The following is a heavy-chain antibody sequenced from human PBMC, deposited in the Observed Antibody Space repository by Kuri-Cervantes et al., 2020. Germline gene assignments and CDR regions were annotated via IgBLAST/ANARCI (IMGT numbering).Heavy chain of an antibody. D-gene: IGHD6-13*01. J-gene: IGHJ4*02. Sequence: ASVKVSCKASGGTFSSYAISWVRQAPGQGLEWMGGISAYNGNTNYAQKFQGRVTMTTDASTTTAYMELRSLRSDDTAVYYCARDNRYVGAAGDYWGQGTLVTVSS. CDR3: ARDNRYVGAAGDY. V-gene: IGHV1-18*01. CDR1: GGTFSSYA. CDR2: ISAYNGNT.